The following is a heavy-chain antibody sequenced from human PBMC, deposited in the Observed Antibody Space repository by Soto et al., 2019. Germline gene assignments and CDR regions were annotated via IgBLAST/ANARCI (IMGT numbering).Heavy chain of an antibody. V-gene: IGHV4-39*01. CDR2: IYYSGST. Sequence: QLQLQESGPGLVKPSETLSLTCTVSSGSISSSRYYWGWIRQPPGKGLEWIGRIYYSGSTYYNPSLKSRVTISVDTSKNQFSLKLSSVTAADTAVYYCTNSNWFDPWGQGTLVTVSS. CDR3: TNSNWFDP. CDR1: SGSISSSRYY. J-gene: IGHJ5*02. D-gene: IGHD3-10*01.